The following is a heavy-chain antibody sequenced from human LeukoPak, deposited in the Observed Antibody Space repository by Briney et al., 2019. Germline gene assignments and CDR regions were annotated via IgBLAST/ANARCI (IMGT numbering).Heavy chain of an antibody. V-gene: IGHV4-30-4*08. J-gene: IGHJ4*02. CDR1: GGSIRSGDDN. CDR2: IYYSGST. Sequence: SETLSLTCTVSGGSIRSGDDNWGWGRQPPGKGLEWGVCIYYSGSTYYNPCLKRRVTISVYTTKNPFSLKLSSVTAADTALYYCARASLNYCYDSSGYYRPPCDSWGQGTLVTVSS. D-gene: IGHD3-22*01. CDR3: ARASLNYCYDSSGYYRPPCDS.